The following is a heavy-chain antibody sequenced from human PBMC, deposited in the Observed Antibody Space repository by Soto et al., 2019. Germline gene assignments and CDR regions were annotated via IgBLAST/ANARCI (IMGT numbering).Heavy chain of an antibody. CDR3: ARGRNSGFDY. D-gene: IGHD1-26*01. Sequence: QVQLQQSGPGLVKPSQTLSLTCAISGDSVFTNGVAWNWLRQSPSRGLEWLGRTCYRSKWSNDYXVXVXXRITINLGTCNDRLSLQLNCVIPADTAVYYCARGRNSGFDYCGQGLVGTVSS. CDR1: GDSVFTNGVA. V-gene: IGHV6-1*01. CDR2: TCYRSKWSN. J-gene: IGHJ4*02.